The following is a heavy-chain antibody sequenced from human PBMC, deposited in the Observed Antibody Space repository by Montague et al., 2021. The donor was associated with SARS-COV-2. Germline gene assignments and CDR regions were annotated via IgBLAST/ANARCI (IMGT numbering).Heavy chain of an antibody. CDR3: VRHYSATLPAVY. J-gene: IGHJ4*02. V-gene: IGHV4-59*08. CDR1: VSWNSGSD. Sequence: SETLSLTCSRLVSWNSGSDRSWTRLNSSQQLKSYAVICERGSTNYNPSLTSRVTMSVDTSNNQFSLKVNSVTAADTAVDYWVRHYSATLPAVYWGQGTLVTVSS. D-gene: IGHD2-15*01. CDR2: ICERGST.